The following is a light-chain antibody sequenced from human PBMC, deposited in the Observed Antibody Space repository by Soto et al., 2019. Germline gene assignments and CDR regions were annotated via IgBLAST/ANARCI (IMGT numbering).Light chain of an antibody. Sequence: QSALTHPASVSLSPGPSITISCTETSSDVAEYKYVSLYQQHPGRAPKLIIYDVSNRPSGVSNRFSGSKSGSTASLTISGLQAEDEADYYCSAYTTSIALYVFGAGTKVTVL. V-gene: IGLV2-14*03. CDR1: SSDVAEYKY. J-gene: IGLJ1*01. CDR3: SAYTTSIALYV. CDR2: DVS.